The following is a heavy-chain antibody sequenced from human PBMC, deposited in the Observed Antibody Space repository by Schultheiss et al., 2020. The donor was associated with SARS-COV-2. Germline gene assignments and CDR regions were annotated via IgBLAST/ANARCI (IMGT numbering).Heavy chain of an antibody. CDR3: ARDMTTVPYSGYYYGMDV. CDR1: GGSFSAYS. D-gene: IGHD4-17*01. CDR2: IYTSGST. Sequence: SQTLSLTCAVYGGSFSAYSWSWIRQPPGKGLEWIGRIYTSGSTNYNPSLKSRVTISVDTSKNQFSLKLSSVTAADTAVYYCARDMTTVPYSGYYYGMDVWGQGTTVTVSS. J-gene: IGHJ6*02. V-gene: IGHV4-59*10.